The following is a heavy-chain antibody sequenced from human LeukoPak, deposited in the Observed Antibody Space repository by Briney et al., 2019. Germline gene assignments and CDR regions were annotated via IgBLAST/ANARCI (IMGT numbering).Heavy chain of an antibody. CDR2: ISWNSGSI. CDR1: GFTFDDYA. CDR3: AKDIGDGYNYGIDY. J-gene: IGHJ4*02. V-gene: IGHV3-9*03. Sequence: GGSLRLSCAASGFTFDDYAMHWVRQAPGKGLEWVSGISWNSGSIGYADSVKGRFTISRDNAKNSLYLQMNSLRAEDMALYYCAKDIGDGYNYGIDYWGQGTLVTVSS. D-gene: IGHD5-24*01.